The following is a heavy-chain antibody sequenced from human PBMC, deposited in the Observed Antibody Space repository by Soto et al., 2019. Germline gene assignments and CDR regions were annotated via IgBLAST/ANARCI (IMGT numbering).Heavy chain of an antibody. D-gene: IGHD6-13*01. CDR2: INHSGST. CDR1: GGSFSGYY. CDR3: ARAPDIAAAGTRSNWFDP. Sequence: SETLSLTCAVYGGSFSGYYWSWIRQPPGKGLEWIGEINHSGSTNYNPSLKSRVTISVDTSKNQFSLKLSSVTAADTAVYYCARAPDIAAAGTRSNWFDPWGQGTLVTVSS. V-gene: IGHV4-34*01. J-gene: IGHJ5*02.